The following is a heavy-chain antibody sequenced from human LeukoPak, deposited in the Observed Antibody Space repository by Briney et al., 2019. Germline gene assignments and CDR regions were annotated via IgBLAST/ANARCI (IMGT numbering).Heavy chain of an antibody. CDR3: AKGSSGWSLDY. Sequence: ASVKVSCKASGYTFINHGISWVRQAPGQGLEWMGWTSTYNTNYIQKLQGRVTMTTDTSTSPAYMELRGLRFDDTAVYYCAKGSSGWSLDYWGQGTLVTVSS. CDR2: TSTYNT. J-gene: IGHJ4*02. CDR1: GYTFINHG. D-gene: IGHD6-19*01. V-gene: IGHV1-18*01.